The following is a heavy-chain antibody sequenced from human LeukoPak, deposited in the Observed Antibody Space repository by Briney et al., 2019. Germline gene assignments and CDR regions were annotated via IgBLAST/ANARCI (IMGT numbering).Heavy chain of an antibody. V-gene: IGHV1-24*01. Sequence: ASVKVSCKGSGYTLTELSMHWVRQAPGKGLEWMGGFDPEDGETIYAQKFQGRVTMTEDTSTDTAYMELSSLRSEEPAVYYCATVGTPGAFDIWGQGTMVTVSS. CDR1: GYTLTELS. CDR2: FDPEDGET. J-gene: IGHJ3*02. CDR3: ATVGTPGAFDI. D-gene: IGHD1-1*01.